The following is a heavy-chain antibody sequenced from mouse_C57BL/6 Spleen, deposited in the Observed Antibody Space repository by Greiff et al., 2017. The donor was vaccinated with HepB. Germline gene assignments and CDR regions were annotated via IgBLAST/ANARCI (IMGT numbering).Heavy chain of an antibody. D-gene: IGHD1-1*01. CDR3: TRGNYYGSSPGYFDV. CDR1: GYTFTDYE. CDR2: IDPETGGT. J-gene: IGHJ1*03. V-gene: IGHV1-15*01. Sequence: QVQLQQSGAELVRPGASVTLSCKASGYTFTDYEMHWVKQTPVHGLEWIGAIDPETGGTAYNQKFKGKAILTADKSSSTAYMELRSLTSEYSAVYYCTRGNYYGSSPGYFDVWGTGTTVTVSS.